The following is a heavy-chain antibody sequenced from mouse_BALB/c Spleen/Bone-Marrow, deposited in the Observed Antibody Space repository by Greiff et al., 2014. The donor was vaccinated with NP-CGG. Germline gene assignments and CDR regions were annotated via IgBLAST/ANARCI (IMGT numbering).Heavy chain of an antibody. Sequence: EVQVVESGGGLVQPGGSLKLSCAASGFTFSSYTMSWVRQTPEKRLEWVAYISNGGGSTYYPDTVKGRFTISRDNAKNTLNLQMSSLKSEDTAMYYCATGTFAYWGQGTLVTVSA. D-gene: IGHD4-1*01. CDR1: GFTFSSYT. CDR3: ATGTFAY. V-gene: IGHV5-12-2*01. CDR2: ISNGGGST. J-gene: IGHJ3*01.